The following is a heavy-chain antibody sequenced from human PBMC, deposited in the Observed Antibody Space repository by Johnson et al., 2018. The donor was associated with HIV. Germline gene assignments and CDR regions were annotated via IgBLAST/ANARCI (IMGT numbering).Heavy chain of an antibody. Sequence: VQLVESGGGVVRPGGSLRLSCAASGFTFDDYGMSWVRQAPGKGLEWISVIYSGGDTYYADSVKGRFTISRDNSKNTLYLQMNSLKIEDTAVYYCTTGQLGGASDIWGQGTMVTVSS. D-gene: IGHD6-13*01. J-gene: IGHJ3*02. CDR2: IYSGGDT. CDR1: GFTFDDYG. V-gene: IGHV3-66*01. CDR3: TTGQLGGASDI.